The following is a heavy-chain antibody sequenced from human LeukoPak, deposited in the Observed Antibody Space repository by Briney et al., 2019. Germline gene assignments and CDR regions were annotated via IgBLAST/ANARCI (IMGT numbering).Heavy chain of an antibody. CDR2: IYYSGGT. CDR1: GGSISSYY. D-gene: IGHD3-10*01. Sequence: SETLSLTCTVSGGSISSYYWSWIRQPPGKGLEWIGYIYYSGGTNYKPSLKSRVTISVDTSKNQFSLKLSSVTAADTAVYYCARGGYYGSGNDFRFDPWGQGTLVTVSS. J-gene: IGHJ5*02. V-gene: IGHV4-59*01. CDR3: ARGGYYGSGNDFRFDP.